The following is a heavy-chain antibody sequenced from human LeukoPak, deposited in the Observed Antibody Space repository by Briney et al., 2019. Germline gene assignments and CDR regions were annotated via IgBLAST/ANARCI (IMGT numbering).Heavy chain of an antibody. CDR2: IRYDTSNE. CDR1: GFTFSSYG. CDR3: AKDYQRAYYYGSGFDY. D-gene: IGHD3-10*01. V-gene: IGHV3-30*02. Sequence: PGGSLRLSCAASGFTFSSYGMHWVRQAPGKGLEWVAFIRYDTSNEYYADSVKGRFTISRDNSKNTLYLQMNSLRAEDTAVYYCAKDYQRAYYYGSGFDYWGQGTLVTVSS. J-gene: IGHJ4*02.